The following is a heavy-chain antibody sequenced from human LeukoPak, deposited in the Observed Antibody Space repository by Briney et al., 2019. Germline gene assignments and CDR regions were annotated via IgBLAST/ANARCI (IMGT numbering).Heavy chain of an antibody. V-gene: IGHV4-34*01. CDR2: INHSGST. J-gene: IGHJ4*02. Sequence: NSSETLSLTCAVYGGSFSGYYWSWIRQPPGKGLEWIGEINHSGSTNYNPSLKSRVTISVDTSKNQFSLKLSSVTAADTAVYYCARRRGTGSSSSFDYWGQGTLVTVSS. CDR3: ARRRGTGSSSSFDY. CDR1: GGSFSGYY. D-gene: IGHD6-6*01.